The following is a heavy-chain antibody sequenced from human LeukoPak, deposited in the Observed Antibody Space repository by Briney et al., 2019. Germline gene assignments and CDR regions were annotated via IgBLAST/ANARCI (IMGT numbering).Heavy chain of an antibody. CDR3: AKDSLQYYYDTSGYYGNWFDP. CDR1: GFTFSTCA. J-gene: IGHJ5*02. D-gene: IGHD3-22*01. Sequence: GGSLRLSCAASGFTFSTCAMSWVRQAPGKGLEWVSTISGGGRSTDYADSVKGLFTISRDNSKNTLYLQMNSLRAEDTAVYYCAKDSLQYYYDTSGYYGNWFDPWGQGTLVTVSS. CDR2: ISGGGRST. V-gene: IGHV3-23*01.